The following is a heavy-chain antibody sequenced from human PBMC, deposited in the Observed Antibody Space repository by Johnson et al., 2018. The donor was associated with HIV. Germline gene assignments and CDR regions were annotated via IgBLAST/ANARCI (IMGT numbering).Heavy chain of an antibody. Sequence: VQLVESGGGLVKPGGSLRLSCAASGFTFSNAWMSWVRQAPGKGLEWVGRIKSKTDGGTKDYAAPVKGRFTISRDDSKNTLYLQMNSLKTEDTAVYYCTKDVRLKSRHYAFDIWGQGTMVTVSS. CDR3: TKDVRLKSRHYAFDI. CDR2: IKSKTDGGTK. D-gene: IGHD3-10*02. V-gene: IGHV3-15*01. CDR1: GFTFSNAW. J-gene: IGHJ3*02.